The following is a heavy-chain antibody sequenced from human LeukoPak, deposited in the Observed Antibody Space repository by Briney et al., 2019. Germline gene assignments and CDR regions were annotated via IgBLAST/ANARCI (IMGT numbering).Heavy chain of an antibody. Sequence: PSETLSLTCAVYGGSFSGYYWSWLRQPPGKGLEWIGEINHSGSTNYNPSLKSRVTISVDTSKNQFSLKLSSVTAADTAVYYCARGRVYYGSGTTATYFDYWGQGTLVTVSS. CDR1: GGSFSGYY. D-gene: IGHD3-10*01. V-gene: IGHV4-34*01. J-gene: IGHJ4*02. CDR2: INHSGST. CDR3: ARGRVYYGSGTTATYFDY.